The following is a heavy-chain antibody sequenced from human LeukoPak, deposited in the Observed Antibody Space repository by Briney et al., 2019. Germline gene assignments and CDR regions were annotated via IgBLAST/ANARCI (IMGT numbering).Heavy chain of an antibody. J-gene: IGHJ4*02. CDR2: IYNSGST. D-gene: IGHD4-17*01. CDR1: GGSISSYY. V-gene: IGHV4-59*01. Sequence: SETLSLTCTVSGGSISSYYWSWIRQPPGKGLEWIGYIYNSGSTSFNPSLKGRVTISGDTSKNQFSLKLSSVTAADTAVYYCARTWSTVTRIDYWGQGTLVTVSS. CDR3: ARTWSTVTRIDY.